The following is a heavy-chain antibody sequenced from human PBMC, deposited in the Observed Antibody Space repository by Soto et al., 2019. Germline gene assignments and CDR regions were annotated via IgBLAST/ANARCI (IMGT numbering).Heavy chain of an antibody. CDR2: IYYSGST. CDR3: ARMNYYDTSGYPFDY. J-gene: IGHJ4*02. Sequence: SETLSLTCTVSGGSIISSSYYWGWIRQPPGKGLEWSGSIYYSGSTYYNPSLKSRVTMSADTSKNQFSLKLNSVTAADTAVYYCARMNYYDTSGYPFDYWGQGMMVTVS. D-gene: IGHD3-22*01. CDR1: GGSIISSSYY. V-gene: IGHV4-39*07.